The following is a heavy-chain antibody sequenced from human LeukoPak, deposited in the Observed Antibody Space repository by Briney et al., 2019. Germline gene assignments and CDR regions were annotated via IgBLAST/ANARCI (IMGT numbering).Heavy chain of an antibody. D-gene: IGHD6-6*01. CDR2: IYPGDSDT. CDR1: GYSFTSYW. Sequence: GESLKISCKGSGYSFTSYWIGWVRQMPGKGLEWMGIIYPGDSDTRYSPSFQGQVTISADKSISTAYLQWSSLKASDTAMYYCARGRPSIAALNWFDPWGQGTLVTVSS. V-gene: IGHV5-51*01. J-gene: IGHJ5*02. CDR3: ARGRPSIAALNWFDP.